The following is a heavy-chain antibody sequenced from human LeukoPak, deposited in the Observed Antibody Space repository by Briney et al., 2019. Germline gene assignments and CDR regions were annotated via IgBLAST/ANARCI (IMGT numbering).Heavy chain of an antibody. CDR3: ARDGMDV. CDR2: MNPNSGNT. Sequence: ASVKVSCKASGGTFSSYAINWVRQATGQGLEWMGWMNPNSGNTGYAQKFQGRVTMTRNTSISTAYMELSSLRSEDTAVYYCARDGMDVWGQGTTVTVSS. J-gene: IGHJ6*02. CDR1: GGTFSSYA. V-gene: IGHV1-8*02.